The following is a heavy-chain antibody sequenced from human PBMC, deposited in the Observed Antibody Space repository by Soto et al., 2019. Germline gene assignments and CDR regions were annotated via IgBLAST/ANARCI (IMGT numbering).Heavy chain of an antibody. D-gene: IGHD4-17*01. V-gene: IGHV4-59*08. Sequence: SETLSLTCTVSGGSISSYYWSWIRQPPGKGLEWIGYIYYSGSTNYNPSLKSRVTISVDTSKNQFSLKLSSVAAADTAVYYCARRYGPGFDYWGQGTLVTVSS. CDR2: IYYSGST. J-gene: IGHJ4*02. CDR3: ARRYGPGFDY. CDR1: GGSISSYY.